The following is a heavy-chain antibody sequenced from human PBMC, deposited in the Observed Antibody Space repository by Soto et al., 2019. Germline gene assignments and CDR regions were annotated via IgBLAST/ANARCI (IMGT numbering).Heavy chain of an antibody. CDR2: ISGSGGST. CDR3: AKVAGGYYDSSGYLAYFDY. J-gene: IGHJ4*02. Sequence: EVQLLESGGGLVQPGGSLRLSCAASGFTFSSYAMSWVRQAPGKGLEWVSAISGSGGSTYYADSVKGRFTISRDNSKNTLYLQMNSLRAEDTAVYYCAKVAGGYYDSSGYLAYFDYWGQGTLVTVSS. V-gene: IGHV3-23*01. CDR1: GFTFSSYA. D-gene: IGHD3-22*01.